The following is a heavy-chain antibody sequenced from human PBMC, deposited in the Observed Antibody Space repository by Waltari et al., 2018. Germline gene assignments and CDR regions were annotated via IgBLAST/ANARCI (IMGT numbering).Heavy chain of an antibody. Sequence: QLQLQESGPGLVKPSETLSVTCTVSGCSLRSRSHYGGWIRQPPGKGLEWIGSVYYSGGTFYTPSLKSRVTISVDTSENHFSLRLNSVTAADTAVYYCARIRWDLPHAFDIWGLGTMLTVSS. CDR3: ARIRWDLPHAFDI. CDR1: GCSLRSRSHY. J-gene: IGHJ3*02. D-gene: IGHD1-26*01. V-gene: IGHV4-39*02. CDR2: VYYSGGT.